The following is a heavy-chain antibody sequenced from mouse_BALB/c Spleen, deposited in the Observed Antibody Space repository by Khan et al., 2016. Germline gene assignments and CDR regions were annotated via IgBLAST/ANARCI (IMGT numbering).Heavy chain of an antibody. CDR1: GYTFSNYW. J-gene: IGHJ4*01. CDR2: ILPGTDSA. CDR3: ARRGYDRDSSYYAMDY. D-gene: IGHD2-2*01. Sequence: QVQLQQSGTELMKPGASVKISCKATGYTFSNYWIEWVKQRPGHGLEWIGEILPGTDSANYDEKFKGKATFTAATSSTTVYMQLTSLTSEDSAVYYCARRGYDRDSSYYAMDYGGQGTSLTVSS. V-gene: IGHV1-9*01.